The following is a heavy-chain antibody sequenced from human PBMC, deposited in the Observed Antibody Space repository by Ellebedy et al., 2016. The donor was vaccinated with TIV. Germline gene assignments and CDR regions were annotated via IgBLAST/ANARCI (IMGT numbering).Heavy chain of an antibody. Sequence: GGSLRLXXAASGITVSNNYMRWVRQAPGKGLEWVSLMYSSGTTHYADSVKGRFTISRDNAKNSLYLQMNSLRAEDTAVYFCAREAYCTSTGCYKYREWYFDLWGRGTLVTVSS. CDR1: GITVSNNY. CDR3: AREAYCTSTGCYKYREWYFDL. V-gene: IGHV3-66*01. CDR2: MYSSGTT. J-gene: IGHJ2*01. D-gene: IGHD2-2*02.